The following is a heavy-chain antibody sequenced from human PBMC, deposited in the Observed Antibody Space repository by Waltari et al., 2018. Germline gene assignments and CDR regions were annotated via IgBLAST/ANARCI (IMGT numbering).Heavy chain of an antibody. V-gene: IGHV1-69*01. D-gene: IGHD4-17*01. Sequence: QVQLVQSGAEVKKPGSSVKVSCKASGGTFSSYAISWVRQAPGQGLGGMGGRGGISTHYGTASCAQKFQGRVTITADESTRTAYMELSSLRSEDTAVYYCARARKVTTTPYYYYYGMDVWGQGTTVTFSS. CDR2: ISTHYGTA. CDR1: GGTFSSYA. J-gene: IGHJ6*02. CDR3: ARARKVTTTPYYYYYGMDV.